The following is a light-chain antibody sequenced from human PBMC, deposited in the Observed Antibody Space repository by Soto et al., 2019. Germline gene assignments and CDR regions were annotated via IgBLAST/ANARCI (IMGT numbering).Light chain of an antibody. Sequence: EIALTQSPGTLSLSPGERATLSCRASQSVTANYLAWYQQKPGQAPRLLIYAASIGATGIPDRFCGSGSGTDFTLTISRLEPEDFAVYYCLQYGVPLWTFGQGTKVEIK. CDR2: AAS. J-gene: IGKJ1*01. CDR1: QSVTANY. V-gene: IGKV3-20*01. CDR3: LQYGVPLWT.